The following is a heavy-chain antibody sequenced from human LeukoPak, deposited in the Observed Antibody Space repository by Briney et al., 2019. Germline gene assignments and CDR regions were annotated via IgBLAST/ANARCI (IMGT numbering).Heavy chain of an antibody. Sequence: GASVKVSCKASGYTFTSYGISWVRQAPGQGLEWMGWISAYNGNTNYAQKLQGRVTMTRDTSTSTVYMELSSLRSEDTAVYYCAREGRVAYDHQFDYWGQGTLVTVSS. J-gene: IGHJ4*02. CDR1: GYTFTSYG. D-gene: IGHD3-3*01. V-gene: IGHV1-18*01. CDR3: AREGRVAYDHQFDY. CDR2: ISAYNGNT.